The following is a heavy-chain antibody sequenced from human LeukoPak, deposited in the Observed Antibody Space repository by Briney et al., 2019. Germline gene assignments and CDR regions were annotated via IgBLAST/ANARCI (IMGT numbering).Heavy chain of an antibody. CDR2: IYIAGST. J-gene: IGHJ2*01. CDR3: ARFKGLRLGDRYFDL. Sequence: GGSLRLSRAASGFTVSSNFMNWVRQAPGKGLEWVSVIYIAGSTYYADSVEGRFTISRDNSQNTLYLQMNSLRAEDTAVYYCARFKGLRLGDRYFDLWGRGTLVTVSS. D-gene: IGHD3-16*01. CDR1: GFTVSSNF. V-gene: IGHV3-66*01.